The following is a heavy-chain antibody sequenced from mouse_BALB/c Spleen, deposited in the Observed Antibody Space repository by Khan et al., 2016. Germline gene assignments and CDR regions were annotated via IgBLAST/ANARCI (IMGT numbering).Heavy chain of an antibody. CDR1: GYSITSDYA. V-gene: IGHV3-2*02. CDR2: ISYSGST. Sequence: EVQLQESGPGLVKPSQSLSLTCTVTGYSITSDYAWNWIRQFPGNKLEWMGFISYSGSTSYNPSLKSRISITRDTSKHQFFLQLHSVTTEDTATYYCARSGPFYFDYWGQGTTLTVSS. J-gene: IGHJ2*01. CDR3: ARSGPFYFDY. D-gene: IGHD4-1*01.